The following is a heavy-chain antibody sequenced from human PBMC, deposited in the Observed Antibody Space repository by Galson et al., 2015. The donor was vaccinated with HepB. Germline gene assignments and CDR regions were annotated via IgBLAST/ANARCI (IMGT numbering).Heavy chain of an antibody. J-gene: IGHJ4*02. CDR1: GYTFTSYG. V-gene: IGHV1-18*01. CDR3: ATSREVTPWGY. CDR2: ISTYNGNT. Sequence: SVKVSCKASGYTFTSYGISWVRQAPGQGLEWMGWISTYNGNTNYAQKLQGRVTMTTDTSTSTAYMELRSLRSEDTAVYYCATSREVTPWGYWGQGTLVTVSS. D-gene: IGHD7-27*01.